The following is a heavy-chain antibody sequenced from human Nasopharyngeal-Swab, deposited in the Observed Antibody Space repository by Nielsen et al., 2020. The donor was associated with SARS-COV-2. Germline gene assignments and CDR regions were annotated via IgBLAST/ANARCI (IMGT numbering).Heavy chain of an antibody. J-gene: IGHJ4*02. D-gene: IGHD1-26*01. CDR2: IYRDDTT. V-gene: IGHV3-66*01. Sequence: GESLKISCAASGFTVSSSYMSWVRQAPGKGLEWVSVIYRDDTTYYADSVKGRFTISRDNSKNTLYLQMNSLRAEDTAVYYCAKDRVGAQYYFDYWGQGTLVTVSS. CDR3: AKDRVGAQYYFDY. CDR1: GFTVSSSY.